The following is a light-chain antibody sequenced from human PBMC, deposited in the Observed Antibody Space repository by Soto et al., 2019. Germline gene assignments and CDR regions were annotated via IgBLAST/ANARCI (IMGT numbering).Light chain of an antibody. CDR1: QSVLYSSNNKNY. Sequence: DIVMTQSPDSLAVSLGERATINCKSSQSVLYSSNNKNYLAWYQQKPGQPPKLLIYWASTRESVVPDRFSGSGSGTDFTLTISSLQAEDVAVSYCQQYYSTPRTFGQGTKVEIK. J-gene: IGKJ1*01. CDR2: WAS. V-gene: IGKV4-1*01. CDR3: QQYYSTPRT.